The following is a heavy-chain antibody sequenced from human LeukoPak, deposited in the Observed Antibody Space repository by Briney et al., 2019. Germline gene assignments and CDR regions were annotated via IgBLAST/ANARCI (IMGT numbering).Heavy chain of an antibody. V-gene: IGHV3-30*14. D-gene: IGHD2-21*02. Sequence: GGSLRLSCAASGFTFSSYAMHWVRQAPGKGLEWVAVISYDGSNKYYADSVKGRFTISRDNSKNTLYLQMNSLRAEDTAVYYCARVVTAMANFDYWGQGTLVTVSS. CDR2: ISYDGSNK. CDR3: ARVVTAMANFDY. CDR1: GFTFSSYA. J-gene: IGHJ4*02.